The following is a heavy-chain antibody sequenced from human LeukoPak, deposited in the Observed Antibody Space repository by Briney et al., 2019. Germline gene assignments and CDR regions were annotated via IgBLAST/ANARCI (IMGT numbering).Heavy chain of an antibody. CDR3: ARDNSATSDCSSSSCYHFDY. D-gene: IGHD2-15*01. J-gene: IGHJ4*02. CDR1: GYTFNIYG. Sequence: ASVQVSCKAFGYTFNIYGITWVRQAPGQGLEWLGWISGYNGNTNYAQKVQGRVTMTTDTSTRTAFMVLRSLRSDDTAVYYCARDNSATSDCSSSSCYHFDYWGQGTLVTVSS. V-gene: IGHV1-18*01. CDR2: ISGYNGNT.